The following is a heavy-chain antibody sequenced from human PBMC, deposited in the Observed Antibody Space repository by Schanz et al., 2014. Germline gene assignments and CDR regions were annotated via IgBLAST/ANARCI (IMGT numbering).Heavy chain of an antibody. CDR2: INPNSGTT. D-gene: IGHD6-13*01. CDR3: ARDGVDAAAGGNY. J-gene: IGHJ4*02. V-gene: IGHV1-2*04. Sequence: QVQLVQSGAEMKKPGASVKVSCKASGYTFTGYYMHWVRQAPGQGLEWMGWINPNSGTTNYAQKFQGSVTMTRDTSISTAYMELSRLRSEDTAVYYCARDGVDAAAGGNYWGQGTLXTVSS. CDR1: GYTFTGYY.